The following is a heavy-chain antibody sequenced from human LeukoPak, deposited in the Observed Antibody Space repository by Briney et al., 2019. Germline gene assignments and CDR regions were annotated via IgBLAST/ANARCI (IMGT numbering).Heavy chain of an antibody. J-gene: IGHJ4*02. CDR3: ARDPYPLYYYDSSGYPGFD. V-gene: IGHV1-2*02. CDR2: INPNSGGT. CDR1: GYTFTGYY. D-gene: IGHD3-22*01. Sequence: ASVKVSCKASGYTFTGYYMHWVRQAPGQGLEWMGWINPNSGGTNYAQKFQGRVTMTRDTSISTAYMELSRLRSDDTAVYYCARDPYPLYYYDSSGYPGFDWGQGTLVTVSS.